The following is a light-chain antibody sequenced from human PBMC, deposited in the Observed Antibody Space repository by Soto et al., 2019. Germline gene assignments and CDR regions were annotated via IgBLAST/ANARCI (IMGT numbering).Light chain of an antibody. Sequence: QSALTQPASVSGSPGQAITLSCTGTSSDVGGYNYVSWYQQYPGKVHKVMIYEVSNRPSGVSNRFSGSKSGNTASLTIYGLRAEDEADYYCSCYTNANPRVFGGGTELTVL. CDR1: SSDVGGYNY. J-gene: IGLJ2*01. CDR2: EVS. V-gene: IGLV2-14*01. CDR3: SCYTNANPRV.